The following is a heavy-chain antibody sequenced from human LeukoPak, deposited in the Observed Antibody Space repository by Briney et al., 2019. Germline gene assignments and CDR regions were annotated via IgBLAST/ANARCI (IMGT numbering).Heavy chain of an antibody. V-gene: IGHV3-30*04. CDR3: ARDIEDSSGWFVGY. CDR2: ISYDGSNK. CDR1: GFTFSSYT. J-gene: IGHJ4*02. D-gene: IGHD6-19*01. Sequence: GGSLRLSCAASGFTFSSYTMSWVRQAPGKGLEWVAVISYDGSNKYYADSVKGRFTISRDNSKNTLYLQMNSLRAEDTAVYYCARDIEDSSGWFVGYWGQGTLVTVSS.